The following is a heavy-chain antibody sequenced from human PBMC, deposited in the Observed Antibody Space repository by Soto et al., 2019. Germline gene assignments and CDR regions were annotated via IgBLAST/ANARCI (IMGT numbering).Heavy chain of an antibody. J-gene: IGHJ5*02. CDR3: ARASTVTTRGSRNNWFDP. Sequence: PSETLSLTCTVSGGSIGDDYWSWIRQPPGKGLEWIAFIHYSGTTNYNPSLKSRVTISVDTSKNQFSLKLSSVTAADTAVYYCARASTVTTRGSRNNWFDPWGQGTLVTVSS. D-gene: IGHD4-17*01. CDR1: GGSIGDDY. V-gene: IGHV4-59*08. CDR2: IHYSGTT.